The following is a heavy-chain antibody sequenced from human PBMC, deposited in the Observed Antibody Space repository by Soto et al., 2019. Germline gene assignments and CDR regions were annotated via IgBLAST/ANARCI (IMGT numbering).Heavy chain of an antibody. CDR1: GYTFTSYG. D-gene: IGHD3-16*01. Sequence: ASVKVSCKASGYTFTSYGISWVRQAPGQGLEWMGWISAYNGNTNYAQKLQGRVTMTTDTSTSTAYMELRSLRSGDTAVYYCARDQGDYDYVWESTYGMDVWGQGTTVTVS. V-gene: IGHV1-18*01. CDR3: ARDQGDYDYVWESTYGMDV. J-gene: IGHJ6*02. CDR2: ISAYNGNT.